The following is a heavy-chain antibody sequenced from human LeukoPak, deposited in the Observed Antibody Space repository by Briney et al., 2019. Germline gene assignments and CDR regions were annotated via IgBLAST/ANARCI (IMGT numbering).Heavy chain of an antibody. V-gene: IGHV4-38-2*02. Sequence: SETLSLTCTVSGGSISSYYWSWIRQPPGKGLEWIGSIYHSGSTYYNPSLKSRVTISVDTPKNQFSLKLSSVTAADTAVYYCARDYYYGSGSYYDWFDPWGQGTLVTVSS. CDR2: IYHSGST. D-gene: IGHD3-10*01. CDR3: ARDYYYGSGSYYDWFDP. J-gene: IGHJ5*02. CDR1: GGSISSYY.